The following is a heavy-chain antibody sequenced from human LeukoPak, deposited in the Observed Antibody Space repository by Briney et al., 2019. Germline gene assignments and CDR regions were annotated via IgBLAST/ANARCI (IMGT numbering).Heavy chain of an antibody. J-gene: IGHJ4*02. CDR3: ARSPYNSGWHYFDY. V-gene: IGHV5-51*01. D-gene: IGHD6-19*01. CDR1: GYKFTSHW. CDR2: IYLDDSDA. Sequence: GESLKISCKGSGYKFTSHWICCVRQMPGKGLEWMGIIYLDDSDARYSPSFEGQVTISVDKSISTAYLQWSSLKASDTAMYYCARSPYNSGWHYFDYWGQGTLVTVSS.